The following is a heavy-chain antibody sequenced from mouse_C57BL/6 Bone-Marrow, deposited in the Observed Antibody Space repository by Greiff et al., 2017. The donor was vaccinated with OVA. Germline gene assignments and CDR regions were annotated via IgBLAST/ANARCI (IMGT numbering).Heavy chain of an antibody. CDR3: TTETAQATSWFAY. CDR2: IDPENCDT. CDR1: GFNIKDDY. V-gene: IGHV14-4*01. Sequence: VQLQQSGAELVRPGASVKLSCTASGFNIKDDYMHWVKQRPEKGLAWIGWIDPENCDTEYASKFQGKAPFTADPSSNTAYLQLSSLTSEDTAVYYCTTETAQATSWFAYWGQGTLVTVSA. J-gene: IGHJ3*01. D-gene: IGHD3-2*02.